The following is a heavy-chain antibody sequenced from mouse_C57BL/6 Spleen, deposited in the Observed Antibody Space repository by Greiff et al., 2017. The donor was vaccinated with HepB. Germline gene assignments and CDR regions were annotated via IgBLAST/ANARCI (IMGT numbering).Heavy chain of an antibody. CDR3: ARSRFLRYAMDY. Sequence: VQLQQPGAELVMPGASVKLSCKASGYTFTSYWMHWVKQRPGQGLEWIGEIDPSDSYTNYNQKFKGKSTLTVDKSSSTAYMQLSSLTSEDSAVYYCARSRFLRYAMDYWGQGTSVTVSS. V-gene: IGHV1-69*01. J-gene: IGHJ4*01. D-gene: IGHD1-1*01. CDR2: IDPSDSYT. CDR1: GYTFTSYW.